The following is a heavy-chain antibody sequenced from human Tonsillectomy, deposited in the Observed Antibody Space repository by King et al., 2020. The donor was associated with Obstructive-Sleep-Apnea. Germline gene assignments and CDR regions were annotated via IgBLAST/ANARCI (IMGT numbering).Heavy chain of an antibody. V-gene: IGHV3-30*02. J-gene: IGHJ5*02. CDR2: IRYDGSDI. CDR1: GFALSSYG. Sequence: QLVQSGGGVVQPGGSLRLSCAASGFALSSYGMHWVRQAPNKGLEWVTFIRYDGSDIYYADSVKGRFTISRDNSKNTLYLQMKSLRPEDTAVYYCAKGVHSSSWSWGQGTLVIVSS. D-gene: IGHD6-13*01. CDR3: AKGVHSSSWS.